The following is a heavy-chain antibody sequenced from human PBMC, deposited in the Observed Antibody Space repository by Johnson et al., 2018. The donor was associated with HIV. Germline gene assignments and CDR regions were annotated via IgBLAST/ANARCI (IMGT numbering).Heavy chain of an antibody. CDR3: ARGAFLKVYVSGDAFDI. V-gene: IGHV3-30*03. D-gene: IGHD2/OR15-2a*01. CDR2: ISYDGSNK. J-gene: IGHJ3*02. Sequence: QVQLVESGGGVVQPGKSLRLSCSASRFTFSNYAMNWVRQAPGQGLEWMAIISYDGSNKNYADSVKGRFTISRDNSKNTLYLQLNNLRAQDTAVYYCARGAFLKVYVSGDAFDIWGQGTMVTVSS. CDR1: RFTFSNYA.